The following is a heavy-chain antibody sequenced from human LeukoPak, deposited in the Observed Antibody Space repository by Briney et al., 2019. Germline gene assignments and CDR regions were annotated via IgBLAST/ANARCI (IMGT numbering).Heavy chain of an antibody. J-gene: IGHJ3*02. V-gene: IGHV3-30*18. CDR3: AKDRTDYYDSSGYYDAFDI. Sequence: GGSLRLSCAASGFTFSSYGMHWVRQAPGKGLEWVAVISYDGSNKYYADSVKGRFTISRDNSKNTLYLQMNSLRAGDTAVYYYAKDRTDYYDSSGYYDAFDIWGQGTMVTVSS. D-gene: IGHD3-22*01. CDR1: GFTFSSYG. CDR2: ISYDGSNK.